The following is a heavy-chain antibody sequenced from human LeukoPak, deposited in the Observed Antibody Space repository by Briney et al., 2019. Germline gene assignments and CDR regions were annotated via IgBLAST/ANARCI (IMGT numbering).Heavy chain of an antibody. CDR1: GFTFSSYS. CDR3: ANGDHSLFDY. D-gene: IGHD4-17*01. CDR2: ISSSSSYI. Sequence: GGSLRPSCAASGFTFSSYSMNWVRQAPGKGLEWVSSISSSSSYIYYADSVKGRFTISRDNAKNSLYLQMNSLRAEDTAVYYCANGDHSLFDYWGQGTLVTVSS. V-gene: IGHV3-21*01. J-gene: IGHJ4*02.